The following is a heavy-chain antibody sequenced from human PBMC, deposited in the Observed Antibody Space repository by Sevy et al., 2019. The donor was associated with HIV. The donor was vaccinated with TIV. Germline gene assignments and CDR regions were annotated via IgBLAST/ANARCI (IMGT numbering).Heavy chain of an antibody. CDR2: IYYSGST. J-gene: IGHJ4*02. Sequence: SETLSLTCTVSGGSISSSSYYWGWIRQPPGKGLEWIGSIYYSGSTYYNPSLKSRVTISVDTSKNQFSLKLSSVTAADTAVYYCARRGGYCDSSGYYPYYFDYWGQGTLVTVSS. D-gene: IGHD3-22*01. CDR1: GGSISSSSYY. CDR3: ARRGGYCDSSGYYPYYFDY. V-gene: IGHV4-39*01.